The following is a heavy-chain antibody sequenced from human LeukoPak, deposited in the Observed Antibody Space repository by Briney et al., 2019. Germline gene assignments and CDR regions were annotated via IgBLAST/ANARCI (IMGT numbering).Heavy chain of an antibody. D-gene: IGHD1-7*01. V-gene: IGHV4-39*01. CDR1: GGSISSSSYY. Sequence: PETLSLTCTVFGGSISSSSYYWGWIRQPPGKGLEWIGSIYYSGSTYYNPSLKSRVTISVDTSKNQFSLKLSSVTAADTAVYYCARHTPRPGTTGWFDPWGQGTLVTVSS. CDR2: IYYSGST. CDR3: ARHTPRPGTTGWFDP. J-gene: IGHJ5*02.